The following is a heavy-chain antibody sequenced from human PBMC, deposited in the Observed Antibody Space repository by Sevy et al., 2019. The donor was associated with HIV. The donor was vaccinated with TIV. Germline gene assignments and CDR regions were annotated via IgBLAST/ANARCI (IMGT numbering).Heavy chain of an antibody. Sequence: GGSLRLSCAASGFTFSNAWMSWVRQAPGKGLEWVGRIKSKTDGGTTDYAAPVKGRFTISRDDSKNTLYLQMNSLNTEDTAVYYCTTDFVELGIAARLGYFQHWGQGTLVTVSS. CDR1: GFTFSNAW. V-gene: IGHV3-15*01. CDR2: IKSKTDGGTT. J-gene: IGHJ1*01. CDR3: TTDFVELGIAARLGYFQH. D-gene: IGHD6-6*01.